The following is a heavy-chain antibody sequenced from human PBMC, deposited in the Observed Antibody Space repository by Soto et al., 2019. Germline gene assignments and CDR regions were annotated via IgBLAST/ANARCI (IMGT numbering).Heavy chain of an antibody. CDR1: GYTFTSYG. J-gene: IGHJ6*02. CDR2: ISAYNGNT. D-gene: IGHD1-26*01. CDR3: ARGGGRYYYYYSGMDV. V-gene: IGHV1-18*04. Sequence: RASVKVSCKASGYTFTSYGISWVRQAPGQGLEWMGWISAYNGNTNYAQKLQGRVTMTTDTSTSTAYMELRSLRSDDTAVYYCARGGGRYYYYYSGMDVWGQGTTVTVSS.